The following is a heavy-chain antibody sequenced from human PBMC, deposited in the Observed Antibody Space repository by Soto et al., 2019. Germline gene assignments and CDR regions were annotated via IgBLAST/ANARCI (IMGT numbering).Heavy chain of an antibody. CDR3: AKGEDPNYYSAIDV. CDR1: GFTFCNYD. D-gene: IGHD1-26*01. J-gene: IGHJ6*02. Sequence: QVQLVESGGGVVHPGTSLRLSCVASGFTFCNYDMYWVRQAPGKGLQWVALISNDGSNKYYSDSVQGRFTISRDNSKNTLYVQMNSLRVEDTAVYYCAKGEDPNYYSAIDVWGLGTTVTDSS. CDR2: ISNDGSNK. V-gene: IGHV3-30*18.